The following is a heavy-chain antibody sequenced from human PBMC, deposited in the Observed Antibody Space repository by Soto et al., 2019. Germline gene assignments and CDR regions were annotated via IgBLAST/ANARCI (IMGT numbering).Heavy chain of an antibody. V-gene: IGHV3-30*18. CDR1: GFTFSGYH. J-gene: IGHJ4*02. CDR3: AKVSLPAYCGGDCYSGYFEY. CDR2: ISSDGNNK. Sequence: QVQLVESGGGVVQPGRSLRLSCAASGFTFSGYHIHWVRQAPGKGLEGVALISSDGNNKYYGASVKGRVTISRDNSKNPLYLQMNSLRVDDTAVYYCAKVSLPAYCGGDCYSGYFEYWGQGTLVTGSS. D-gene: IGHD2-21*02.